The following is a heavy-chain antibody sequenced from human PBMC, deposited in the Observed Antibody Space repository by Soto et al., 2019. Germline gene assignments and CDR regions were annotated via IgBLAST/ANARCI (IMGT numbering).Heavy chain of an antibody. V-gene: IGHV1-18*01. CDR2: ISAYNGNT. Sequence: GASVKVSCKASGYTFTSYGISWVRQAPGQGLEWMGWISAYNGNTNYAQKLQGRVTMTTDTSTSTAYMELRSLRSDDTAVYYCARDKVLRLYYYDSSGLGRAFDIWGQGTMVTVSS. CDR3: ARDKVLRLYYYDSSGLGRAFDI. J-gene: IGHJ3*02. CDR1: GYTFTSYG. D-gene: IGHD3-22*01.